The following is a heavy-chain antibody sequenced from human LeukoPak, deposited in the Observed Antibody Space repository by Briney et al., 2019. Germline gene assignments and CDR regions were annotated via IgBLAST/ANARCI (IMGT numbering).Heavy chain of an antibody. V-gene: IGHV3-21*01. J-gene: IGHJ5*02. CDR2: ISSSSSYI. D-gene: IGHD6-6*01. CDR3: ARDESQLGDNNWFDP. CDR1: GFTFGSYS. Sequence: GGSLRLSCAASGFTFGSYSMNWVRQAPGKRLEWVSSISSSSSYIYYADSVKGRFTISRDNAKNSLYLQMNSLRAEDTAVYYCARDESQLGDNNWFDPWGQGTLVTVSS.